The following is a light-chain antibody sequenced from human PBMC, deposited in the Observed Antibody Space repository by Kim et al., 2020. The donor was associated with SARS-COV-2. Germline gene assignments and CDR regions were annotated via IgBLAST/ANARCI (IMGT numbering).Light chain of an antibody. CDR2: DAS. J-gene: IGKJ1*01. V-gene: IGKV1-5*01. CDR3: QQYNSYWT. CDR1: QSISSW. Sequence: GDRVTITCRASQSISSWLAWYQQKPGKAPKLLIYDASSFESGVTSRFSGSGSGTEFTLTISSLQPDDFATYYCQQYNSYWTFGQGTKV.